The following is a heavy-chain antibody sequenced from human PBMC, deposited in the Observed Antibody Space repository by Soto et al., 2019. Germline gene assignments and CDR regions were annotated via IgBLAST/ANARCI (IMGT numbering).Heavy chain of an antibody. CDR3: ARVKIAAAFFDP. J-gene: IGHJ5*02. CDR2: INRDGSST. CDR1: GFTFSSYW. V-gene: IGHV3-74*01. D-gene: IGHD6-13*01. Sequence: EVQLVESGGGLVQPGGSLRLSCAASGFTFSSYWMHWVRQAPGKGLVWVSRINRDGSSTSYADSVKGRFTISRDNAKNTLYLQMNSLRAEDTAVYYCARVKIAAAFFDPWGQGTLVTVSS.